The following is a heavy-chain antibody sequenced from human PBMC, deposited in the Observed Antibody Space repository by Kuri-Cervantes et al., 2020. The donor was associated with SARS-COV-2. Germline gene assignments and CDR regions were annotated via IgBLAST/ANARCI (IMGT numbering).Heavy chain of an antibody. CDR1: GGSISSYY. J-gene: IGHJ5*02. V-gene: IGHV4-59*08. CDR3: ARRILSIAVAGRGNWFDP. D-gene: IGHD6-19*01. Sequence: GSLRLSCTVSGGSISSYYWSWIRQPPGKGLEWIGYIYYSGSTNYNPSLKSRVTISVDTSKNQFSLKLSSVTAADTAVYYCARRILSIAVAGRGNWFDPWGQGTLVTVSS. CDR2: IYYSGST.